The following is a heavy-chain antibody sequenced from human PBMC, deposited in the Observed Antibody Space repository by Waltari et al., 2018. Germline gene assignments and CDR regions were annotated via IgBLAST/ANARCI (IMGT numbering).Heavy chain of an antibody. J-gene: IGHJ6*03. CDR2: IYYSGST. V-gene: IGHV4-59*08. D-gene: IGHD1-26*01. CDR3: ARRRYSGSYYSGYYMDV. Sequence: QVQLQESGPGLVKPSETLSLTCTVSGGSISSYYWSWIRQPPGKGLEWIGYIYYSGSTNYNPSLKSRVTISVDTSKNQFSLKLSSVTAADTAVYYCARRRYSGSYYSGYYMDVWGKGTTVTISS. CDR1: GGSISSYY.